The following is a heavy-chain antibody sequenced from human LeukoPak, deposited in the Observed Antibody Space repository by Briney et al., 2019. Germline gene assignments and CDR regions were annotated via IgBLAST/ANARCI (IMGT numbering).Heavy chain of an antibody. Sequence: SQTLSLTCTVSGGSISSGGYYWSWIRQHPGKGLEWIGYIYYSGSTYYDPSLKSRVTISVDTSKNQFSLKLSSVTAADTAVYYCARAGYSSSWYVDYFDYWGQGTLVTVSS. V-gene: IGHV4-31*03. CDR3: ARAGYSSSWYVDYFDY. CDR2: IYYSGST. CDR1: GGSISSGGYY. J-gene: IGHJ4*02. D-gene: IGHD6-13*01.